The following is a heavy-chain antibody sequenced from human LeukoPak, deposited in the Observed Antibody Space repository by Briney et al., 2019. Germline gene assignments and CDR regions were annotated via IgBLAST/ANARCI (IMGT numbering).Heavy chain of an antibody. D-gene: IGHD5-18*01. CDR1: GFTFSSYA. J-gene: IGHJ6*02. CDR2: ISYDGSNK. Sequence: PGGSLRLSCAASGFTFSSYAMHWVRQAPGKGLEWVAVISYDGSNKYYADSVKGRFTISRDNSKNTLYLQMNSLRAEDTAVYYCARVDTAMVTRYYYYYGMDVWGQGTTVTVSS. V-gene: IGHV3-30-3*01. CDR3: ARVDTAMVTRYYYYYGMDV.